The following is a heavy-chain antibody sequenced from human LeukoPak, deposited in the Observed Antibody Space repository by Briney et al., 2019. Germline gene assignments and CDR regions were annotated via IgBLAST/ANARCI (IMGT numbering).Heavy chain of an antibody. V-gene: IGHV4-34*01. CDR2: GSDSGGT. D-gene: IGHD2-8*01. CDR1: GGSLNGHY. J-gene: IGHJ5*02. CDR3: AKNGQSGFSFDP. Sequence: SETLSLTCAVYGGSLNGHYWSWIRQPPGMGLEWIGEGSDSGGTKFNPSLKSRVTLSADTSKNQFSLKLSSVTAADTAVYYCAKNGQSGFSFDPWGQGTLVTVSS.